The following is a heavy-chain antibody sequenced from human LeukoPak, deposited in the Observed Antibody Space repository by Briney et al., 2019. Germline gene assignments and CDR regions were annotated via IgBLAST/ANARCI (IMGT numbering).Heavy chain of an antibody. V-gene: IGHV1-2*02. CDR3: ARQISGYSGYDSLMYYFDY. J-gene: IGHJ4*02. CDR2: INLNSGGT. D-gene: IGHD5-12*01. Sequence: ASVKVSCKASGYTFAGYYMHWGRQAPGQGLGGMGGINLNSGGTKYAQKFQGRVTMARETSISKAYMELRRLRSAETAVYYCARQISGYSGYDSLMYYFDYWGQGTLVTVSS. CDR1: GYTFAGYY.